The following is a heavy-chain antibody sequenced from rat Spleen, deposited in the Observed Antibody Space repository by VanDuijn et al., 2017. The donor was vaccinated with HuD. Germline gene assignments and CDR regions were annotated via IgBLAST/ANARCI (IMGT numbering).Heavy chain of an antibody. V-gene: IGHV5-31*01. CDR1: GFTFNYYW. Sequence: EVQLVESGGGLVHPGRSLKLSCVTSGFTFNYYWMTWIRQAPKKGLEWVATIIYDGSRTYYRDSVQGRFTISRDNAKNTLYLQMDSLRSEDTATYYCARETGYNSYFDYWGQGVMVTVSS. CDR3: ARETGYNSYFDY. J-gene: IGHJ2*01. CDR2: IIYDGSRT. D-gene: IGHD1-4*01.